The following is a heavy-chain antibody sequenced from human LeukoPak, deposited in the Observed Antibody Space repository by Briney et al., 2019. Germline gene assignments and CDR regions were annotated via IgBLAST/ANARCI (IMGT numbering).Heavy chain of an antibody. CDR1: GGTFSSYA. V-gene: IGHV1-18*01. CDR2: ISTYTGYT. J-gene: IGHJ3*02. Sequence: ASVKVSCKASGGTFSSYAISWVRQAPGQGLEWMGWISTYTGYTNYAQKLQGRVTMTTATSTSTAYMELRSLRSDDTAFYYCARGTTGSHDAFDIWGQGTMVTVSS. D-gene: IGHD1-1*01. CDR3: ARGTTGSHDAFDI.